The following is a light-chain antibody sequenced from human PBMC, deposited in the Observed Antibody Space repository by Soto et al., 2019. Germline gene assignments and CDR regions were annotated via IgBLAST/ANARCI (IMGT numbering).Light chain of an antibody. J-gene: IGLJ2*01. CDR3: LIYYGGAQV. Sequence: QTVVTQEPSLTVSPGGTVTLTCASSTGAVTSGYYPNWFQQKPGQAPRALIXXXXNXXXXXXXXXXGSLLGGKAALTLSGXXXXXXXXYYCLIYYGGAQVFGGGTKLTVL. CDR2: XXX. CDR1: TGAVTSGYY. V-gene: IGLV7-43*01.